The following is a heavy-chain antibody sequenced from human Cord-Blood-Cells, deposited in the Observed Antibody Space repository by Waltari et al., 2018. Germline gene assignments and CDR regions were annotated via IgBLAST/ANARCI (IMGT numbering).Heavy chain of an antibody. CDR1: GGSISSSSYY. J-gene: IGHJ4*02. V-gene: IGHV4-39*01. CDR2: IYYSGST. D-gene: IGHD4-17*01. CDR3: ARHEDGDYAGY. Sequence: QLQLQESGPGLVKPSETLSLTCTVSGGSISSSSYYWGWIRQPPGKGLEWIGSIYYSGSTSYNPSLKRRVTISVDTSKHQFSLKLSSVTAAETAVYYCARHEDGDYAGYWGQGTLVTVSS.